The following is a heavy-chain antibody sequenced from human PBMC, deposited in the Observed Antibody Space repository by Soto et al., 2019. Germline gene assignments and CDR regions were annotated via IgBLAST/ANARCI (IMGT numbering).Heavy chain of an antibody. V-gene: IGHV4-39*02. CDR1: GGSISSSSYY. D-gene: IGHD4-17*01. J-gene: IGHJ6*02. Sequence: QLQLQESGPGLVKPSETLSLTCTVSGGSISSSSYYWGWIRQPPGKGLEWIGSIYYSGSTYYNPSLKSRVTISVDTSKNQFSLKLSSVTAADTAVYYCARDVLDTVTTKDPGGYYYYYGMDVWGQGTTVTVSS. CDR3: ARDVLDTVTTKDPGGYYYYYGMDV. CDR2: IYYSGST.